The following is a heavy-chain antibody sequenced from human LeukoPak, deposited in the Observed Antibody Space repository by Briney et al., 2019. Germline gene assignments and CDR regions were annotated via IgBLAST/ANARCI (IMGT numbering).Heavy chain of an antibody. Sequence: SETLSLTCAVYGGSFSGYYWSWIRQPPGKGLEWIGEINHSGSTNYNPSLKSRVTISVDTSKNQFSLKLSSVTAADTAVYYCARGKRGSGRYYYYGMDVWGQGTTVTVSS. V-gene: IGHV4-34*01. CDR1: GGSFSGYY. J-gene: IGHJ6*02. D-gene: IGHD6-25*01. CDR2: INHSGST. CDR3: ARGKRGSGRYYYYGMDV.